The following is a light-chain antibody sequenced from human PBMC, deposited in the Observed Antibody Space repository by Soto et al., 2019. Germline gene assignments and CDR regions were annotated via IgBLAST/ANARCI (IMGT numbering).Light chain of an antibody. CDR3: QTWGTGFHVV. V-gene: IGLV4-69*01. CDR1: SGHSSYA. CDR2: LNSDGSH. J-gene: IGLJ2*01. Sequence: QSVLTQSPSASASLGASVKLTCSLSSGHSSYAIAWHQQQPEKGPRYLMKLNSDGSHTKGDGIPDRFSGSSSGAERYLTISSLQSEDEADSYCQTWGTGFHVVFGGGTKLTVL.